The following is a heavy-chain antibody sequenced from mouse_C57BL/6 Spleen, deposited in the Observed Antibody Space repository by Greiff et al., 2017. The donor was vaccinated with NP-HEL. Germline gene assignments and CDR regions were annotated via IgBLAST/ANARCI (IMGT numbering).Heavy chain of an antibody. Sequence: QVQLQQSGAELARPGASVKLSCKASGYTFTSYGISWVNQRTGQGLEWIGEIYPRSGNTYYNEKFKGKATPTADKSSSTAYMELRSLTSEDSAVYFCARSYEGCPPWFAYWGQEALVTVSA. CDR2: IYPRSGNT. D-gene: IGHD2-3*01. CDR3: ARSYEGCPPWFAY. V-gene: IGHV1-81*01. J-gene: IGHJ3*01. CDR1: GYTFTSYG.